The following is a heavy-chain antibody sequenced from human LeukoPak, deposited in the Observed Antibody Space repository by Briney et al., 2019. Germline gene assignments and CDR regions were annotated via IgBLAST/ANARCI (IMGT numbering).Heavy chain of an antibody. V-gene: IGHV1-2*02. Sequence: GASVKVSCKAPGYTFTSYDINWVRQATGQGLEWMGWISPDSGGTKYAQNFQGRVTMTRDTSISTAFMELSGLRSDDTAVYYCARVYSSGSFYGYWGQGTLVTVSS. CDR1: GYTFTSYD. J-gene: IGHJ4*02. CDR2: ISPDSGGT. CDR3: ARVYSSGSFYGY. D-gene: IGHD3-10*01.